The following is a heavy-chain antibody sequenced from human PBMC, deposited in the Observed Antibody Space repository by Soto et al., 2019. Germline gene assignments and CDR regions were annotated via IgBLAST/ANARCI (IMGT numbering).Heavy chain of an antibody. Sequence: SVKVSCKASGGTFSSYAISWVRQAPGQGLEWMGGIIPIFGTANYAQKFQGRVTITADESTSTAYMELSSLRSEDTAVYYCARPPLPSDTAVVENYWGQGTLVTVSS. CDR1: GGTFSSYA. D-gene: IGHD5-18*01. CDR2: IIPIFGTA. V-gene: IGHV1-69*13. CDR3: ARPPLPSDTAVVENY. J-gene: IGHJ4*02.